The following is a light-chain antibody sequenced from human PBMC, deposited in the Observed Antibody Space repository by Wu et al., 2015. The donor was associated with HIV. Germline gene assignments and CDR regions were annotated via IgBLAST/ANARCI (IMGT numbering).Light chain of an antibody. CDR3: QQRSNWPPT. Sequence: EIVLTQSPATLSLSPGERATLSCRASQSVSSYLAWYRQKPGQAPRLLIYDASKRATGIPARFSGSESGTDFTLTISSLEPEDFAVYYCQQRSNWPPTFGPGTKVDIK. V-gene: IGKV3-11*01. J-gene: IGKJ3*01. CDR1: QSVSSY. CDR2: DAS.